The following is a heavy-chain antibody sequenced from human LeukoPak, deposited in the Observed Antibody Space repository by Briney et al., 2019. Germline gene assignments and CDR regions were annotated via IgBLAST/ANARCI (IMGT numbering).Heavy chain of an antibody. J-gene: IGHJ4*02. V-gene: IGHV3-21*01. Sequence: GGSLRLSCAASGFTFSSYAMSWVRQAPGKGLGWVSSISSSSSYIYYADSVKGRFTISRDNAKNSLYLQMNSLRAEDTAVYYCARGSGVKPLDYWGQGTLVTVSP. CDR1: GFTFSSYA. CDR3: ARGSGVKPLDY. CDR2: ISSSSSYI.